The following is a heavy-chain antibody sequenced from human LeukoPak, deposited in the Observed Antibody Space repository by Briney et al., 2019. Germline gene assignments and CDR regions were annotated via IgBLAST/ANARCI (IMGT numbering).Heavy chain of an antibody. J-gene: IGHJ5*02. CDR3: ARAGYCSGPTCHTSRPVYNWFDP. CDR1: GVSISSYY. V-gene: IGHV4-59*13. CDR2: VYYSGNTNYN. Sequence: SETLSLTCSVSGVSISSYYWTWVRQPPGKGLECVGYVYYSGNTNYNNYNPSLKRRVTISMDTSKNQFSLKLTSVTAADTAMYYCARAGYCSGPTCHTSRPVYNWFDPWGQGTQVTVSS. D-gene: IGHD2-15*01.